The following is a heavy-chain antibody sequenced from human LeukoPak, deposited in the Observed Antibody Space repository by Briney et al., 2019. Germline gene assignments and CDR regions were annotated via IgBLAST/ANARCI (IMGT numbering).Heavy chain of an antibody. CDR1: GFTVSSNY. Sequence: GGSLRLSCAASGFTVSSNYMSWVRQAPGKGLEWVSVIYSGGSTYYADSVKGRFTISRDNSKNTLHLQMNSLRAEDTAVYYCARLYIGYCSGGSCPYFDYWGQGTLVTVSS. D-gene: IGHD2-15*01. J-gene: IGHJ4*02. CDR2: IYSGGST. V-gene: IGHV3-53*01. CDR3: ARLYIGYCSGGSCPYFDY.